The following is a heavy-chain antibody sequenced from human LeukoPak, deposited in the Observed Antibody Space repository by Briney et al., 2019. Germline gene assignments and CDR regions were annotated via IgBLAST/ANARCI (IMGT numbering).Heavy chain of an antibody. D-gene: IGHD4-11*01. CDR2: IYHSGST. V-gene: IGHV4-59*08. CDR3: ARRVAVGNYFDP. CDR1: GGSISSYY. Sequence: PSETLALTCTVSGGSISSYYWGWIRQPPGKGLEWVGYIYHSGSTSYNPSLMSRVTISLNTSKIQFSLRLSSVTAADTAVYYCARRVAVGNYFDPWGQGTLVTVSS. J-gene: IGHJ5*02.